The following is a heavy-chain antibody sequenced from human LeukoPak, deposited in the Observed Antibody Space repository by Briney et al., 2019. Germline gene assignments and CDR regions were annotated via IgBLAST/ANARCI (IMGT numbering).Heavy chain of an antibody. D-gene: IGHD6-19*01. CDR1: RSSFSSYG. Sequence: PGGSLRLSCAASRSSFSSYGMHWVREAPGKGLEWVAKIKQDGSEKYYVDSVKGRFTISRDNSKNALYLQMNSLRGEDTAVYYCARDRGQSSGWFIFDASDLWGQGTMVTVSS. V-gene: IGHV3-7*01. J-gene: IGHJ3*01. CDR2: IKQDGSEK. CDR3: ARDRGQSSGWFIFDASDL.